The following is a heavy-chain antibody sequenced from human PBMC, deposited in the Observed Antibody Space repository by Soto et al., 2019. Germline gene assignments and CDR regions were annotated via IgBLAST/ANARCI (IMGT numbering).Heavy chain of an antibody. V-gene: IGHV4-59*01. J-gene: IGHJ5*02. D-gene: IGHD5-12*01. CDR1: GGSISSYY. CDR3: ARGLPRGYSGYNWFDP. Sequence: KPSEPLSLTCTVSGGSISSYYWSWIRQPPGKGLEWIGYIYYSGSTNYNPSLKSRVTISVDTSKNQFSLKLSSVTAADTAVYYCARGLPRGYSGYNWFDPWGQGTLATVS. CDR2: IYYSGST.